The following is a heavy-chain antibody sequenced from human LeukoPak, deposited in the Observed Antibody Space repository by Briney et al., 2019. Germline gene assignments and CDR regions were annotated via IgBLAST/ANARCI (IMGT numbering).Heavy chain of an antibody. Sequence: GGSLRLSCAASGFTFNNYWMSWVRQAPGKGLEWVANIREDGSEKYYVDSVKGQFTISRDNAKNSLFLQMNYLRAEDTAIYYCARDLAGHYYGSGSSFDYWGQGTLVTVSS. CDR1: GFTFNNYW. CDR3: ARDLAGHYYGSGSSFDY. CDR2: IREDGSEK. V-gene: IGHV3-7*01. J-gene: IGHJ4*02. D-gene: IGHD3-10*01.